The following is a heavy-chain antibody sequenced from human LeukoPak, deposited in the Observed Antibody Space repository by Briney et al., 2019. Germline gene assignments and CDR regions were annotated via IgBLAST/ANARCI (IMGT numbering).Heavy chain of an antibody. V-gene: IGHV1-18*01. Sequence: ASVKVSCKASGYIFTSRGITWVRQAPGQGLEWMGWISAYNGNTNYAQNVQGRVTVTRDTSTSTAYMELRSLRSDDTAVHFCARDLPGAAVEGTTRGMDVWGQGTTVTVSS. J-gene: IGHJ6*02. CDR1: GYIFTSRG. CDR3: ARDLPGAAVEGTTRGMDV. D-gene: IGHD6-19*01. CDR2: ISAYNGNT.